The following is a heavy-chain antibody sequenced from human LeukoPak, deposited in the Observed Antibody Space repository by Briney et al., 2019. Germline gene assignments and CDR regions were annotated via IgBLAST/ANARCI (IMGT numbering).Heavy chain of an antibody. Sequence: GGSLRLSCAASGFTFSNYAMSWVRQAPGKGLEWVSAISGSGGYTYYADSVKGRFTISRDNSKNTLYLQMNSLRAEDTAVYYCARLLITMVRGLIKDGWFDPWGQGTLVTVSS. D-gene: IGHD3-10*01. CDR1: GFTFSNYA. CDR2: ISGSGGYT. CDR3: ARLLITMVRGLIKDGWFDP. J-gene: IGHJ5*02. V-gene: IGHV3-23*01.